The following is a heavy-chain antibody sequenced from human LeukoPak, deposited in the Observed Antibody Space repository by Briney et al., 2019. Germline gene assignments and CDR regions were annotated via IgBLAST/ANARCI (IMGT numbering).Heavy chain of an antibody. CDR2: INHSGST. J-gene: IGHJ6*03. CDR3: AIGNRYYYYMDV. V-gene: IGHV4-34*01. Sequence: SETLSLTCAVYGGSFSGYYRSWIRQPPGKGLEWIGEINHSGSTNYNPSLKSRVTISVDTSKNQFSLKLSSVTAADTAAYYCAIGNRYYYYMDVWGKGTTVTVSS. CDR1: GGSFSGYY. D-gene: IGHD1-1*01.